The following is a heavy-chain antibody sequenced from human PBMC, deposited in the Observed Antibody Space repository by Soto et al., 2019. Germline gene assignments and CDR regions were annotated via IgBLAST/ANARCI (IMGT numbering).Heavy chain of an antibody. Sequence: TSETLSLTCTVSGCSISSGGYYWSWIRQHPGKGLEWIGYIYYSGSTYYNPSLKSRVTTSVDTSKNQFSLKLSSVTAAYTAVYYCARGPRRYYYDSWGQGTLVTVSS. V-gene: IGHV4-31*03. CDR1: GCSISSGGYY. CDR3: ARGPRRYYYDS. D-gene: IGHD3-22*01. J-gene: IGHJ4*02. CDR2: IYYSGST.